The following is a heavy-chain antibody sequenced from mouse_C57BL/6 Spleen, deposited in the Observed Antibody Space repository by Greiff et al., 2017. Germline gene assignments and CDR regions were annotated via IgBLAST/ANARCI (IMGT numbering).Heavy chain of an antibody. CDR3: ARDRNGLAY. CDR2: ISDGGSYT. CDR1: GFTFSSYA. J-gene: IGHJ3*01. V-gene: IGHV5-4*01. Sequence: EVKVEESGGGLVKPGGSLKLSCAASGFTFSSYAMSWVRQTPEKRLEWVATISDGGSYTYYPDNVKGRFTISRDNAKNNLYMQMSHLKSEDTAMXYCARDRNGLAYWGQGTLVTVSA.